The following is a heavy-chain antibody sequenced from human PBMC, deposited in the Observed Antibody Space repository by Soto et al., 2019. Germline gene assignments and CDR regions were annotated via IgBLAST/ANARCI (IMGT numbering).Heavy chain of an antibody. Sequence: ESGGGVVQPGRSLRLSCAASGFTFSSYAMHWVRQAPGKGLEWVAVISYDGSNKYYADSVKGRFTISRDNSKNTLYLQMNSLRAEDTAVYYCAREFSWGFDYWGQGTLVTVSS. CDR2: ISYDGSNK. CDR1: GFTFSSYA. V-gene: IGHV3-30-3*01. J-gene: IGHJ4*02. CDR3: AREFSWGFDY. D-gene: IGHD3-16*01.